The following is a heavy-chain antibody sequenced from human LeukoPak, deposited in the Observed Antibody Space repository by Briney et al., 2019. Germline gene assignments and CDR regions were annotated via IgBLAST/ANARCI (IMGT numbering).Heavy chain of an antibody. Sequence: GESLKISCKGSGYSFTSYWIGWVRQMPGKGLEWMGIIYPGDSDTRYSPSFQGQVTISADKSISTAYLQWSSLKASDTAMYYCARGRAYYGSGSYYIPPDYFDYWGQGTLVTVSS. D-gene: IGHD3-10*01. CDR3: ARGRAYYGSGSYYIPPDYFDY. CDR2: IYPGDSDT. J-gene: IGHJ4*02. V-gene: IGHV5-51*01. CDR1: GYSFTSYW.